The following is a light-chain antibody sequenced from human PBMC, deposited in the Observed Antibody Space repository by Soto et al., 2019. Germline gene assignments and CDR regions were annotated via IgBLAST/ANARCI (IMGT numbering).Light chain of an antibody. Sequence: ESVVTESPGTLSLSPGERATLSCRASQSVSRSSLAWYQQKPGQAPRLRIYGASSRATGIPDRFSGSGTGTDFTLTISRLEPEDFAVYYCQQYGSPPPEEFTFGPGTKVDL. CDR2: GAS. J-gene: IGKJ3*01. CDR1: QSVSRSS. V-gene: IGKV3-20*01. CDR3: QQYGSPPPEEFT.